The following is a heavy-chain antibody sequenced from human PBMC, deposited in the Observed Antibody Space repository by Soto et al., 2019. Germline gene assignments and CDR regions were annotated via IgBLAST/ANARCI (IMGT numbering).Heavy chain of an antibody. CDR3: TTDDTSGYYFHY. Sequence: GGSLRLSCAASNFTFSYAWMSWVRQAPGKGLEWVGRIKSTAYGGTTDYAAPVKGRVTISRDDSKNTLYLQMNSLRTEDTARYYCTTDDTSGYYFHYWGQGTLVTVSS. J-gene: IGHJ4*02. D-gene: IGHD3-22*01. CDR1: NFTFSYAW. CDR2: IKSTAYGGTT. V-gene: IGHV3-15*01.